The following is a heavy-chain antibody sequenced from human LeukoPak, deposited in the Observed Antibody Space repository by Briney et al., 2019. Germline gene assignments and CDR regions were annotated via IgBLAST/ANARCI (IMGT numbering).Heavy chain of an antibody. Sequence: PGGSLRLSCAASGFTFSDYWMNWVRLAPGKGREWVASIRQDGSEKSYVDSVKGRFTISRDNTWNSLYLQMNSLRAEDTAVYYCARDGTAPGLYFDLWGQGTLVTVSS. J-gene: IGHJ4*01. CDR2: IRQDGSEK. D-gene: IGHD1/OR15-1a*01. V-gene: IGHV3-7*01. CDR3: ARDGTAPGLYFDL. CDR1: GFTFSDYW.